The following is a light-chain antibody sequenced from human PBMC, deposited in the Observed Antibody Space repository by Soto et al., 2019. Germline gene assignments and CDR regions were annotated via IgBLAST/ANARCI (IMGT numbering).Light chain of an antibody. CDR1: QIVRSI. CDR3: QQYNNRPS. Sequence: VLSATTGDLSASPGERGPLSWGASQIVRSILACYHQQPGQAPXXLIYGATTKAAGIPARFSGSASGTLSTPTISILPEEFFAVYCCQQYNNRPSFGQGIRLEIK. J-gene: IGKJ5*01. CDR2: GAT. V-gene: IGKV3-15*01.